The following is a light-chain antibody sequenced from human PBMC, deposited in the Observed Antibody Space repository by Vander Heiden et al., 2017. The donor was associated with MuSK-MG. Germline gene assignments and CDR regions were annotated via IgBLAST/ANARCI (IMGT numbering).Light chain of an antibody. V-gene: IGKV1-39*01. CDR1: QSIDSY. Sequence: DFQMTQSPSSLSASVGDRVTITCRASQSIDSYLNWYLQKPGKAPKLLIYAASSLQSGVPSRFSGSGSGTDLTLTISSPQPEDFATYYCQQSYSIPLTFGGGTKVEIK. J-gene: IGKJ4*01. CDR3: QQSYSIPLT. CDR2: AAS.